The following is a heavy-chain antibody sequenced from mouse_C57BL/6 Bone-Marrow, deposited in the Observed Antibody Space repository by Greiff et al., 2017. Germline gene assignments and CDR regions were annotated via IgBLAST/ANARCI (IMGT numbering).Heavy chain of an antibody. Sequence: QVQLQQSGPELVKPGASVKISCKASGYAFSSSWMNWVKQRPGKGLEWIGRIYPGDGDTNYNGKFKGKATLTADKSSSTAYMQLSSLTAEDSAVYFCAWAMDYWGQGTSDTVSS. CDR3: AWAMDY. J-gene: IGHJ4*01. CDR1: GYAFSSSW. V-gene: IGHV1-82*01. CDR2: IYPGDGDT.